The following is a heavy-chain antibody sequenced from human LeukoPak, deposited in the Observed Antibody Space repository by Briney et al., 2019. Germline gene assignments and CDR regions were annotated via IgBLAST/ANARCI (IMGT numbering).Heavy chain of an antibody. J-gene: IGHJ4*02. CDR1: GFTFSSCG. V-gene: IGHV3-33*05. Sequence: PGGSLRLSCAASGFTFSSCGMHWVRQAPGKGLEWVAVISYDGSNKYYAGSVKGRFTISRDNSKSTLYLQMSSLRAEDTAVYYCARVRPGSNYVDFDYWGQGTLVTVSS. CDR3: ARVRPGSNYVDFDY. CDR2: ISYDGSNK. D-gene: IGHD4-11*01.